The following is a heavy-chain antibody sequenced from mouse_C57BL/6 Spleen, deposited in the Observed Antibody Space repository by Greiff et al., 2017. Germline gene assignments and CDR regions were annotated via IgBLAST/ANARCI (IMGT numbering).Heavy chain of an antibody. CDR3: ARDRLLDY. V-gene: IGHV5-4*01. CDR1: GFTFSSYA. J-gene: IGHJ2*01. D-gene: IGHD1-2*01. CDR2: ISDGGSYT. Sequence: EVKLMESGGGLVKPGGSLKLSCAASGFTFSSYAMSWVRQTPEKRLEWVATISDGGSYTYYPDNVKGRFTISRDNAKNNLYLQMSHLKSEDTAMYYCARDRLLDYWSQGTTLTVSS.